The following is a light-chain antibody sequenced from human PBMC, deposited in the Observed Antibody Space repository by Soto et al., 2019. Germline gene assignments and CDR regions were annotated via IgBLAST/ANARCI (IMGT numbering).Light chain of an antibody. CDR1: QSISPN. V-gene: IGKV3-15*01. J-gene: IGKJ1*01. CDR2: GAS. CDR3: QQYNNWPLT. Sequence: EVVMTQSPATLSVSPGERATLSCRASQSISPNLGWYQQKPGQSPRLLIYGASTRATGIPARFSGSGSGTEFTLTISSLESEDFAVYWCQQYNNWPLTFGQGTKVEIK.